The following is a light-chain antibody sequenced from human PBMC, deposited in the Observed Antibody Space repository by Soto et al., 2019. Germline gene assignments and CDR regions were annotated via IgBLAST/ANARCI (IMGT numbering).Light chain of an antibody. CDR1: SSDVGGYNY. V-gene: IGLV2-14*01. J-gene: IGLJ2*01. Sequence: QSALTQPASVSGSPGQSITISCTGTSSDVGGYNYVSWYQQYVGKAPKLIIYEVSNRPSGVSNRFSGSKSGNTASLTISGLQAEDEADYYCSSYASFSTVVFGGGTKVTVL. CDR3: SSYASFSTVV. CDR2: EVS.